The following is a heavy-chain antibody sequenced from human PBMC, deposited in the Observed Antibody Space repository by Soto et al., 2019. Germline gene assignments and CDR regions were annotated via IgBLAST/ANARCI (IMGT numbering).Heavy chain of an antibody. J-gene: IGHJ5*02. D-gene: IGHD1-26*01. V-gene: IGHV4-59*01. CDR2: VYYSGSA. CDR1: GGSISSFY. Sequence: SETLSLACTVSGGSISSFYWSWIRQPPGKGLEWIGYVYYSGSANYNPSLMSRVSISLDPSKKHFSLQLTSVTAADTAVYYCASGSKLYPSLFDPCGQGTLVTVSS. CDR3: ASGSKLYPSLFDP.